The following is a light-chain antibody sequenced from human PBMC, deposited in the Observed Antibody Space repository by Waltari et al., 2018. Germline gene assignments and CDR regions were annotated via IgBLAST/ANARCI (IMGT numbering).Light chain of an antibody. CDR1: SSDVGSYNL. Sequence: QSALTQPASVSGSPGQSITISCTGTSSDVGSYNLFSWYQQHPGKAPKLMIYEVSKRPSGVSNRFSGSKSGNTASLTISGLQAEDEADYYCCSYAGSSTFEFGGGTKLTVL. CDR3: CSYAGSSTFE. V-gene: IGLV2-23*02. CDR2: EVS. J-gene: IGLJ2*01.